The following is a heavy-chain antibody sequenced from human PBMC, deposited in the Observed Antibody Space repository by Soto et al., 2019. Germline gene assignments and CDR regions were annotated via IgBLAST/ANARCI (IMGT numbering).Heavy chain of an antibody. CDR1: GGTFSSYA. D-gene: IGHD4-4*01. CDR3: ERGDYSNYGLEAANNYYYGMDV. Sequence: SVKVSCKASGGTFSSYAISWVRQAPGQGLEWMGGIIPIFGTANYAQKFQGRVTITADESTSTAYMELSSLRSEDTAVYYCERGDYSNYGLEAANNYYYGMDVWGQGTTVTVSS. CDR2: IIPIFGTA. J-gene: IGHJ6*02. V-gene: IGHV1-69*13.